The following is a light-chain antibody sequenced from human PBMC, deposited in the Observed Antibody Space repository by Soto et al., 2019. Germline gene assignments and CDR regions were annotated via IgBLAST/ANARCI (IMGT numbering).Light chain of an antibody. Sequence: DIQMTQSPSTLFVSVGDTVTITCRASQSINKWLAWYQQKPGKAPKLLIYEVSTLESGVTSRFSGSGSGTEFTLTSSSLQADDIEIYYCQQYNSLFGQGTKLEMK. CDR1: QSINKW. CDR2: EVS. V-gene: IGKV1-5*03. J-gene: IGKJ2*01. CDR3: QQYNSL.